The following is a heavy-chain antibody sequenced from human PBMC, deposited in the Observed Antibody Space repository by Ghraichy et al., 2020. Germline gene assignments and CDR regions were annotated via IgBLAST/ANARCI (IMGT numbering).Heavy chain of an antibody. CDR1: GFTFSGYG. Sequence: GGSLRLSCVGSGFTFSGYGMNLVRQSPGKGLEWVSYITSGSRSKFYADSVKGRFTVSRDNAQNSLSLQMNSLRDEDTAVYYCARASTVVRFYYYGGMDVWGQGTTVTVSS. J-gene: IGHJ6*02. D-gene: IGHD4-23*01. CDR3: ARASTVVRFYYYGGMDV. V-gene: IGHV3-48*02. CDR2: ITSGSRSK.